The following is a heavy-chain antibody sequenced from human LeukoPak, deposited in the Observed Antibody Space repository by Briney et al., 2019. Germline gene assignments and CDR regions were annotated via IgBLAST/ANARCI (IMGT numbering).Heavy chain of an antibody. CDR3: ARGISDFWSGYYTDHYFDY. CDR2: ISAYNGNT. CDR1: SYTFTSYG. V-gene: IGHV1-18*01. Sequence: ASVKVSCKASSYTFTSYGISWVRQAPGQGLEWMGWISAYNGNTNYAQKLQGRVTMTTDTSTSTAYMELRSLRSDDTAVYYCARGISDFWSGYYTDHYFDYWGQGTLVTVSS. D-gene: IGHD3-3*01. J-gene: IGHJ4*02.